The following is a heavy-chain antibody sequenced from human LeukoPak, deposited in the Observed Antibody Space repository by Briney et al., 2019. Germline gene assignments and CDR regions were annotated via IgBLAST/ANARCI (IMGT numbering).Heavy chain of an antibody. J-gene: IGHJ4*02. CDR2: INTKTGDP. D-gene: IGHD3-22*01. V-gene: IGHV7-4-1*02. CDR1: GYTFSKYA. CDR3: ARDGYDSQVIG. Sequence: ASVKVSCKGSGYTFSKYAMNWVRQAPGQGLEWMGWINTKTGDPTYGQGFTGRFVFSLDTSVSTAYLQISSLKAEDTAVYYCARDGYDSQVIGWGQGTLVTVSS.